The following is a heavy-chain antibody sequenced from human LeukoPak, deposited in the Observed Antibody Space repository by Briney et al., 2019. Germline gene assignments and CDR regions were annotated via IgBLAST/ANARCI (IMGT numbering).Heavy chain of an antibody. D-gene: IGHD1-26*01. J-gene: IGHJ5*02. V-gene: IGHV4-59*01. CDR2: IYYSGST. CDR3: ARQWELPVLYYNWFDP. CDR1: GGSISSYY. Sequence: SETLSLTCTVSGGSISSYYWSWIRQPPGKGLEWIGYIYYSGSTNYNPSLKSRVTISVDTSKNQFSLKLSSVTAADTAVYYCARQWELPVLYYNWFDPWGQGTLVTVSS.